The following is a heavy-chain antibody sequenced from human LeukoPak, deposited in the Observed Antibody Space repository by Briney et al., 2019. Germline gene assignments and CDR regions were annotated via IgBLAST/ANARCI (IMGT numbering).Heavy chain of an antibody. CDR2: IYTSGST. Sequence: SETLSLTCTVSGSISSYYWSWIRQPPGKGLEWIGYIYTSGSTNYNPSLKSRVTISVDTSKDQLSLTLTSVTAADSAVYYCASLSSGAAFDVWGQGAVVTVSS. J-gene: IGHJ3*01. V-gene: IGHV4-4*09. CDR3: ASLSSGAAFDV. CDR1: GSISSYY. D-gene: IGHD3-22*01.